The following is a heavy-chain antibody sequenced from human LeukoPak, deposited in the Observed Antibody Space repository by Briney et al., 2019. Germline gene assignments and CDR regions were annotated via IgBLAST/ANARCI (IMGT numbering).Heavy chain of an antibody. CDR3: VTSTCGGDCYSGFDY. CDR2: ISGSGGST. CDR1: GFTSSTYA. D-gene: IGHD2-21*02. Sequence: GGSLRLSCAASGFTSSTYAMKWVRQTAGKGLEWVSAISGSGGSTYYADSVKGRFTISRDNSKNTLYLQMNSLGAEDTAVYYCVTSTCGGDCYSGFDYWGQGTLVTVSS. V-gene: IGHV3-23*01. J-gene: IGHJ4*02.